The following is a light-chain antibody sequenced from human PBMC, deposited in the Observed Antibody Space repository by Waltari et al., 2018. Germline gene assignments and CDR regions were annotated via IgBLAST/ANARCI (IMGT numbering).Light chain of an antibody. CDR1: SSDVGSYNL. V-gene: IGLV2-23*01. CDR3: CSYAGSFTLI. J-gene: IGLJ2*01. Sequence: QSALTQPASVSGSPGQSLTISCTGTSSDVGSYNLFSWYQEHPGKAPKLMIYEDSKRPSGVSNRFSGSKSGNTASLTISGLQAEDEADYYCCSYAGSFTLIFGGGTKLTVL. CDR2: EDS.